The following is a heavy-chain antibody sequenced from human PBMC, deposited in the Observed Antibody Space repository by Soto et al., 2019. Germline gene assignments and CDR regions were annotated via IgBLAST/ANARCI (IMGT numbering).Heavy chain of an antibody. D-gene: IGHD2-15*01. CDR3: TRGYCSVGSCAFEI. CDR1: GFTFDDYA. CDR2: ITWNGVNT. Sequence: EEQLVESGGALVQPGRSLRLSCAASGFTFDDYAMHWVRQVPGKGLEWVSFITWNGVNTAYADSIRGRFTISRDNAKNSLYLQINSLSAEDTAFYYCTRGYCSVGSCAFEIWGQGKMVAVPS. V-gene: IGHV3-9*01. J-gene: IGHJ3*02.